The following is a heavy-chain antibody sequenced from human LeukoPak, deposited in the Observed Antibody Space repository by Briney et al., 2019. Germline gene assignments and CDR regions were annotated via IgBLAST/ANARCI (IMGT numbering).Heavy chain of an antibody. J-gene: IGHJ4*02. Sequence: GGSLRLSCAASGFTFSSYAMSWVGQAPGKGLEWVSAISGSGGSTYYADSVKGRFTISRDNSKNTLYLQMNSLRAEATAVYYCAKRVESGAIPYYFDYWGQGPLVTVSS. CDR2: ISGSGGST. CDR1: GFTFSSYA. V-gene: IGHV3-23*01. CDR3: AKRVESGAIPYYFDY. D-gene: IGHD1-26*01.